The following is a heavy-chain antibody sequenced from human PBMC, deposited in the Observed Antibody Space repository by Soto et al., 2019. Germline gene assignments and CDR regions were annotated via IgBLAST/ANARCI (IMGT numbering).Heavy chain of an antibody. CDR3: PRSVYTHGTYLLDL. J-gene: IGHJ5*02. V-gene: IGHV3-33*03. CDR2: IWTDGSDK. D-gene: IGHD5-18*01. Sequence: ESGGGVVQPGRSLRLSCAASRFTFSNYGMHWVRQAPDKGLEWVAFIWTDGSDKYYADSVKGRFTISRDNSKSTLYLLMHSLIVEHTPAYYCPRSVYTHGTYLLDLWGQGTLVTVSS. CDR1: RFTFSNYG.